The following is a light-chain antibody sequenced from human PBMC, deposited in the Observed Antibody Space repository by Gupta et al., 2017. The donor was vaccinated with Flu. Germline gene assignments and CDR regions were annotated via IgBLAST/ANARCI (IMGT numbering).Light chain of an antibody. CDR3: HSYSRNSTSVV. CDR2: EDS. J-gene: IGLJ2*01. Sequence: QPALTHPAPVCGSPVQSITISCTGTSSDVGAYNYVSWYHQHPGKAPKLMVYEDSNRHSAISNRFSGSKSTITASLTSXGXQDEDEXDYYCHSYSRNSTSVVFGGGTKLTVL. CDR1: SSDVGAYNY. V-gene: IGLV2-14*01.